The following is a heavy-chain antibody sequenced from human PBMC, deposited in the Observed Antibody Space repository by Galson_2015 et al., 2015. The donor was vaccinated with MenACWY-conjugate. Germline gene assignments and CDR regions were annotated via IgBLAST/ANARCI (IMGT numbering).Heavy chain of an antibody. D-gene: IGHD3-16*01. CDR2: ISLSGSTV. V-gene: IGHV3-48*02. CDR1: GFTLNFYA. J-gene: IGHJ6*02. Sequence: SLRLSCAASGFTLNFYALNWVRQAPGKGLEWISFISLSGSTVQYADSVKGRFNISRDHAKKSLYLQMNSLRDEDTAVYFCARRQRIITYAVDGGVDGMDVWGQGTLVTVSS. CDR3: ARRQRIITYAVDGGVDGMDV.